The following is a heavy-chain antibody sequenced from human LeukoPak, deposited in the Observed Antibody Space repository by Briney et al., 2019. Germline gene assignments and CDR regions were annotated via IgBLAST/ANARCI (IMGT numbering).Heavy chain of an antibody. CDR3: ARKIYGSENYIDY. V-gene: IGHV3-20*04. J-gene: IGHJ4*02. D-gene: IGHD3-10*01. CDR2: INWNGGNT. CDR1: GFTFSTYG. Sequence: AGGSLRLSCAASGFTFSTYGMNWVRQAPGKGLEWVSGINWNGGNTGYADSVKGRFTISRDNAKKSVYLQMNSLRAGDTAVYYCARKIYGSENYIDYWGQGTLVTVSS.